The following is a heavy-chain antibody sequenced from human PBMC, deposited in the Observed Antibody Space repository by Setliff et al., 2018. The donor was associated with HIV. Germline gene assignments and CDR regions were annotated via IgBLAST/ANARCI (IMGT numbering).Heavy chain of an antibody. J-gene: IGHJ4*02. CDR1: GFRFNLYW. Sequence: GGSLRLSCAASGFRFNLYWMNWARQAPGKGLEWVANIDKYGSVKYYVDSVKGRFTISRDNAKNSLSLQMNSLKAEDTAVYYCARGNYCGNNCFPSDSWGPGTLVTVSS. V-gene: IGHV3-7*05. CDR3: ARGNYCGNNCFPSDS. D-gene: IGHD2-21*01. CDR2: IDKYGSVK.